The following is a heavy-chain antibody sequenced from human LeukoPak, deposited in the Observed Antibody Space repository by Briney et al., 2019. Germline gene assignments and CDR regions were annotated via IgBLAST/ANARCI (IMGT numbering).Heavy chain of an antibody. D-gene: IGHD5-18*01. V-gene: IGHV3-7*02. CDR3: PMIRKAGYSNCSYYYYGMDV. CDR1: GFTFSSYW. Sequence: GGSLRLSCAASGFTFSSYWMSWVRQAPGRGLEWVANIKQDGSEKYYVDSVKGRFTISRDNAKNSLYLQMNSLRAEDTAVYYCPMIRKAGYSNCSYYYYGMDVWGQGTTVTVSS. CDR2: IKQDGSEK. J-gene: IGHJ6*02.